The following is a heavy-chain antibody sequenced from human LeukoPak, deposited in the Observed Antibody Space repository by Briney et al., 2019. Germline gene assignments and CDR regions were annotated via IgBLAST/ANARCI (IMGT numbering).Heavy chain of an antibody. CDR2: IIPIFGTA. CDR1: GYTFTSYA. CDR3: ASLSTVVTDREYFDY. J-gene: IGHJ4*02. D-gene: IGHD4-23*01. Sequence: ASVKVSCKASGYTFTSYAISWVRQAPGQGLEWMGGIIPIFGTANYAQKFQSRVTITADKSTSTAYMELSSLRSEDTAVYYCASLSTVVTDREYFDYWGQGTLVTVPS. V-gene: IGHV1-69*06.